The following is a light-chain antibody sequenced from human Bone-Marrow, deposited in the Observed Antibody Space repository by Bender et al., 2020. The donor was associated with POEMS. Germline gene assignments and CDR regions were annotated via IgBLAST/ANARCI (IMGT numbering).Light chain of an antibody. V-gene: IGLV2-23*02. CDR3: CSYAGNFYV. CDR1: SNDIGGYKF. CDR2: EIT. J-gene: IGLJ1*01. Sequence: QSALTQPASVSGSPGQSITISCTGTSNDIGGYKFVSWYQQHPGKAPKFMIYEITKRPSGVSHRFSGSKSGNTASLTISGLQADDEADYYCCSYAGNFYVFGSGTKVTVL.